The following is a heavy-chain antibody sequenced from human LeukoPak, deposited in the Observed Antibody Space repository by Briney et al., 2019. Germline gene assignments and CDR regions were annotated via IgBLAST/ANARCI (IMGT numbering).Heavy chain of an antibody. CDR1: GGSISSYY. D-gene: IGHD7-27*01. Sequence: SETLSLTCTVSGGSISSYYWSWIRQPPGKGLEWIRYIYYSGSTNYNPSLKSRVTISVDTSKNQFSLKLSSVTAADTAVYYCARWGMTPEAFDIWGQGTMVTVSS. V-gene: IGHV4-59*01. J-gene: IGHJ3*02. CDR2: IYYSGST. CDR3: ARWGMTPEAFDI.